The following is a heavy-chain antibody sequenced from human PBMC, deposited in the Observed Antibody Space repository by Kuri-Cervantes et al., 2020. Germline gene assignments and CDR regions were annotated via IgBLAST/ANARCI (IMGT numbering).Heavy chain of an antibody. V-gene: IGHV3-43D*04. Sequence: GGSLRLSCAASGFTFDDYAMHWVRQAPGKGLEWVSLISWDGGSTYYADSVKGRFTISRDNSKNSPYLQMNSLRAEDTALYYCAKCTIAAAGTRDYYYYMDVWGKGTTVTVSS. J-gene: IGHJ6*03. D-gene: IGHD6-13*01. CDR3: AKCTIAAAGTRDYYYYMDV. CDR1: GFTFDDYA. CDR2: ISWDGGST.